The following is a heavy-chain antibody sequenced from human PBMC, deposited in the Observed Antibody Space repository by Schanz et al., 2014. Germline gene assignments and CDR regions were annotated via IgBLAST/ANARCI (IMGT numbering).Heavy chain of an antibody. CDR3: AKVAPAATYIDS. V-gene: IGHV3-11*01. CDR2: ISDSGDST. D-gene: IGHD2-2*01. Sequence: QVQLVDSGGGLVKPGGSLRLSCAASGFTFSDYYMTWIRQAPGKGLEWVSGISDSGDSTHYADSVKGRFTISRDNAKNSLFLQTNSLSAEDTAVYYCAKVAPAATYIDSWGLGTLVTVSS. J-gene: IGHJ4*02. CDR1: GFTFSDYY.